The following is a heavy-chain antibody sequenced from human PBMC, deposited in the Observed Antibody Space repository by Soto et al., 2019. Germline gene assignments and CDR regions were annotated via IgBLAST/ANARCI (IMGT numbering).Heavy chain of an antibody. CDR2: IYYSGST. V-gene: IGHV4-59*01. D-gene: IGHD6-19*01. CDR3: ARDSYSSGWTNWFDP. Sequence: PSETLSLTCTVSGGSISSYYWSWIRQPPGKGLEWIGYIYYSGSTNYNPSLKSRVTISVDTSKNQLSLKLSSVTAADTAVYYCARDSYSSGWTNWFDPWGQGTLVTVSS. CDR1: GGSISSYY. J-gene: IGHJ5*02.